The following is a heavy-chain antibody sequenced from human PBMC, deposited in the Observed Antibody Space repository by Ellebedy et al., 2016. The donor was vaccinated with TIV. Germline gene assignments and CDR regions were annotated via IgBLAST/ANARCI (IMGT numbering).Heavy chain of an antibody. CDR3: ARGTGYSSSKGVRNWFDP. J-gene: IGHJ5*02. V-gene: IGHV5-51*01. D-gene: IGHD6-13*01. CDR1: GYSFTSYW. Sequence: GESLKISCKGSGYSFTSYWVGWVRQMPGKGLEWMGIIYPGDSDTRYSPSFQGQVTISADKSISTAYLQWSSLKASDTAMYYCARGTGYSSSKGVRNWFDPWGQGTLVTVSS. CDR2: IYPGDSDT.